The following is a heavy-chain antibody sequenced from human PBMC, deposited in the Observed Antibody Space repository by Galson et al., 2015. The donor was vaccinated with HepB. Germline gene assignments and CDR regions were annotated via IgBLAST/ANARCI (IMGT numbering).Heavy chain of an antibody. CDR3: ARRSSSAAGGRGLDV. V-gene: IGHV5-51*01. CDR2: IYPDDSDT. Sequence: QSGAEVKKPGDSLKISCKGSGYSFTSYWIAWVRQMPGKGLEWMGIIYPDDSDTRYSPSFQGQVTISADKSISTAYLQWSSLKASDTAMYYCARRSSSAAGGRGLDVWGQGTTVTVS. D-gene: IGHD6-6*01. CDR1: GYSFTSYW. J-gene: IGHJ6*02.